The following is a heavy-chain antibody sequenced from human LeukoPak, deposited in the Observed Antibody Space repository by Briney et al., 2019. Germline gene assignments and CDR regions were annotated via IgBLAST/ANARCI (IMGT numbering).Heavy chain of an antibody. CDR2: VDQDGSEK. J-gene: IGHJ4*02. D-gene: IGHD4-17*01. CDR1: TFSFPTYW. V-gene: IGHV3-7*02. CDR3: ARSRGSYGDHVGYFDY. Sequence: GGSLGLSCAASTFSFPTYWMTWVRQAPGKGVEWLANVDQDGSEKNYVDSVKGRFTISRDSSKNTLYLQMDSLRAEDMAVYYCARSRGSYGDHVGYFDYWGQGTLVTVSS.